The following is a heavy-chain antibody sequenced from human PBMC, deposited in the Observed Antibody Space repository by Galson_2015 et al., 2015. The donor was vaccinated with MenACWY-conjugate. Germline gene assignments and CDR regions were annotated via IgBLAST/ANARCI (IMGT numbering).Heavy chain of an antibody. CDR3: ARHPPGGRGMDV. D-gene: IGHD1-26*01. CDR1: GYWFTTYW. Sequence: QSGAEVIRPGESLQISCKGSGYWFTTYWIGWVRQMPGKGLEWVGLISPIDSKTRYSPAFEGQVTISADKSISTAYLQWNSLQASDTAMYYCARHPPGGRGMDVWGQGTTVTVSS. J-gene: IGHJ6*02. CDR2: ISPIDSKT. V-gene: IGHV5-51*01.